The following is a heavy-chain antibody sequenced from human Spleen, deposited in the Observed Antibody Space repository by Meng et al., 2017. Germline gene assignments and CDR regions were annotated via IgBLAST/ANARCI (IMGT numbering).Heavy chain of an antibody. CDR3: VTRGNPYLNC. V-gene: IGHV1-18*01. CDR1: GYTLSRDG. CDR2: INTYTGKT. J-gene: IGHJ4*02. Sequence: QFQLGQSGGGVGKPGASVKVSCDASGYTLSRDGFSWVRQAPGQGLEWLGWINTYTGKTDYAQKFQGRVTLTTDTFTSTAYMELRSLRSDDTAVYYCVTRGNPYLNCWGQGTLVTVSS.